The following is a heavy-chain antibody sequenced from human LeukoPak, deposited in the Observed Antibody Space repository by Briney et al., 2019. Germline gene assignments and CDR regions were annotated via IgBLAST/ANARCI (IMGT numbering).Heavy chain of an antibody. CDR1: GFSFRSHG. Sequence: GGSLRLSCAASGFSFRSHGMNWVRQTPGKGLEWVSGISPRGDITYYKDSVRGRFTISRDNFKNTVSLQLNSLRAEDTAMYYCAKDDDWGRFNHWGQGTLVTVSS. J-gene: IGHJ1*01. CDR3: AKDDDWGRFNH. V-gene: IGHV3-23*01. CDR2: ISPRGDIT. D-gene: IGHD3-16*01.